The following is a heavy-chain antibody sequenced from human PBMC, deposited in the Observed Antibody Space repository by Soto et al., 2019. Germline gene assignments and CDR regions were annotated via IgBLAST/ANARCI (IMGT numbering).Heavy chain of an antibody. CDR2: INHSGSN. D-gene: IGHD3-9*01. V-gene: IGHV4-34*02. CDR1: GGSFSTYY. CDR3: ARGGSNDWQVAFDI. Sequence: QLQQWGAGLLKPSETLSLTCVVSGGSFSTYYYNWIRQSPGKGLEWIGEINHSGSNNYSPSLQKRVTMALDPSKNQFPLKLTSVTGADTAVYYCARGGSNDWQVAFDIWGQGTRVTVSS. J-gene: IGHJ3*02.